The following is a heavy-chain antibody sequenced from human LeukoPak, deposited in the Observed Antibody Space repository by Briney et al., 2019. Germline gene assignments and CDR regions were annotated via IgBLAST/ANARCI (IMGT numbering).Heavy chain of an antibody. CDR3: AKDQIAVAGPFDY. D-gene: IGHD6-19*01. CDR2: ISSSSSYI. CDR1: GFTFSSYS. J-gene: IGHJ4*02. Sequence: GGFLRLSCAASGFTFSSYSMNWVRQAPGKGLEWVSSISSSSSYIYYADSVKGRFTISRDNAKNSLYLQMNSLRAEGTALYYCAKDQIAVAGPFDYWGQGNLVTVSS. V-gene: IGHV3-21*04.